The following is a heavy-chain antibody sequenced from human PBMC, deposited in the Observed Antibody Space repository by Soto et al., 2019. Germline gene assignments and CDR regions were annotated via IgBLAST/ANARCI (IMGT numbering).Heavy chain of an antibody. CDR2: INGDGGTI. CDR3: ARGLVTSVTTPFDF. J-gene: IGHJ4*02. CDR1: GFTFSTYW. D-gene: IGHD4-17*01. Sequence: EVQLVESGGDLVQPGGSLRLSCAASGFTFSTYWMHWFRQTPGKGLVWVSRINGDGGTITYADSVRGRFAISRDNARNTLCLQMNSLRPEHTAVYYWARGLVTSVTTPFDFWGQGTLVTVSS. V-gene: IGHV3-74*01.